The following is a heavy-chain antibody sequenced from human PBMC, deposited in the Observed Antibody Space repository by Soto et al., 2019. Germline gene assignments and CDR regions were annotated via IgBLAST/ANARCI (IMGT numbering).Heavy chain of an antibody. V-gene: IGHV3-23*01. CDR2: IRGSGGST. D-gene: IGHD3-3*01. J-gene: IGHJ3*02. CDR3: AKAYSMMIFRMVIEPQVDGFDT. CDR1: GFTFSSYA. Sequence: EVQLLESGGGLVQPGGSLRLSCAASGFTFSSYAMSWVRQAPGKGLEWVSSIRGSGGSTNYADSVKGRFTISRDNSKNTLYLRMNSLRVEDTAVYYCAKAYSMMIFRMVIEPQVDGFDTWGQGTMVTVSS.